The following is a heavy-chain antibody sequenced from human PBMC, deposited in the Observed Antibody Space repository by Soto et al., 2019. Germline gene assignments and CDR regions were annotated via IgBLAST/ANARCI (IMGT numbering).Heavy chain of an antibody. V-gene: IGHV3-30*18. CDR3: AKDVQDIVLMVYSFGWSIDY. CDR2: ISYDGSNK. Sequence: PGGSLRLSCAASGFTFSSYGMHWVRQAPGKGLEWVAVISYDGSNKYYADSVKGRFTISRDNSKNTLYLQMNSLRAEDTAVYYCAKDVQDIVLMVYSFGWSIDYWGQGTLVTV. D-gene: IGHD2-8*01. J-gene: IGHJ4*02. CDR1: GFTFSSYG.